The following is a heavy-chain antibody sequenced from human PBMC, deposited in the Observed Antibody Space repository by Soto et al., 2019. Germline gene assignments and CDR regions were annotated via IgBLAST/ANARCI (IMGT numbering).Heavy chain of an antibody. CDR2: FIPIFGTA. V-gene: IGHV1-69*13. J-gene: IGHJ3*01. D-gene: IGHD3-3*01. Sequence: SVKVSCKASGGTFSRYAISWVRQAPGQGLEWMGGFIPIFGTANYAQKFQGRVTITADESTSTAYMELSSLRSEDTAVYYCAGLVHPGFWSDYPIHDAFAFWAQGTMVTVSS. CDR3: AGLVHPGFWSDYPIHDAFAF. CDR1: GGTFSRYA.